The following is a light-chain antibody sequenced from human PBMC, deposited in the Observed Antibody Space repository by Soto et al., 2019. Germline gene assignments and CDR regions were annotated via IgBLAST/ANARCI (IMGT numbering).Light chain of an antibody. CDR1: NSNIGSDI. CDR2: TTN. CDR3: ATWDGGLSGPFV. Sequence: QSALTQPPSASGTPGQRATISCCGSNSNIGSDIVNCYQLLPGAAPEVLINTTNQRPSGVPERFSGSKSGTSVSLAISGLQSEDEANSSCATWDGGLSGPFVFGTGTKVTVL. V-gene: IGLV1-44*01. J-gene: IGLJ1*01.